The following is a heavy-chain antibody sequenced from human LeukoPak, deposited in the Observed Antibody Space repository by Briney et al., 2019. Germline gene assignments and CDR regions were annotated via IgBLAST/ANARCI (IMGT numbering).Heavy chain of an antibody. Sequence: ASVKVSCKASGGTFSSYAISWVRQAPGQGLEWMGIINPSGGSTSYAQKFQGRVTMTRDTSTSTVYMELSSLRSEDTAVYYCARAERGYSSLDYWGQGTLVTVSS. CDR1: GGTFSSYA. CDR2: INPSGGST. CDR3: ARAERGYSSLDY. D-gene: IGHD5-18*01. J-gene: IGHJ4*02. V-gene: IGHV1-46*01.